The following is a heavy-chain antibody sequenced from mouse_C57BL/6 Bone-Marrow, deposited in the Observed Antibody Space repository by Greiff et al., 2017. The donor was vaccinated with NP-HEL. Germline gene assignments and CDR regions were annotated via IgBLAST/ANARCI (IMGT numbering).Heavy chain of an antibody. CDR1: GYTFTDYE. D-gene: IGHD2-2*01. V-gene: IGHV1-15*01. CDR2: IAPETGGT. CDR3: LYGYPYYFDY. J-gene: IGHJ2*01. Sequence: QVQLQQSGAELVRPGASVTLSCKASGYTFTDYEMHWVKQTPVHGLEWIGAIAPETGGTAYNQKFKGKAILTADKSSSTAYMELRSLTSEDSAVYYCLYGYPYYFDYWGQGTTLTVSS.